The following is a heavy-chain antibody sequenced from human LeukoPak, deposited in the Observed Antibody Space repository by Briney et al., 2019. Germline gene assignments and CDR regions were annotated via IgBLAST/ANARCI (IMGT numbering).Heavy chain of an antibody. CDR1: GFTFSSYG. CDR2: ISYDGSNK. CDR3: AKAVLLWFGEIDY. D-gene: IGHD3-10*01. Sequence: QSGGSLRLSCAASGFTFSSYGMHWVRQAPGKGLEWVAVISYDGSNKYYADSVKGRFTISRDNSKNTLYLQMNSLRAEDTAVYYCAKAVLLWFGEIDYWGRGTLVTVSS. V-gene: IGHV3-30*18. J-gene: IGHJ4*02.